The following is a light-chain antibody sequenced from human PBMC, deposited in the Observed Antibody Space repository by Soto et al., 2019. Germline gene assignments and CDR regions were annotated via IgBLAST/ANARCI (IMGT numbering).Light chain of an antibody. V-gene: IGKV1-5*03. CDR2: KAS. J-gene: IGKJ1*01. CDR1: QSISSW. Sequence: IHMTHSPSSLSASLSYRSTLSARSSQSISSWLAWYQQKPGKAPKLLIYKASSLESGVPSRFSGSGSGTEFTLTISSLQPDDFATYYCQQYNSYPWTFGQGTKVDIK. CDR3: QQYNSYPWT.